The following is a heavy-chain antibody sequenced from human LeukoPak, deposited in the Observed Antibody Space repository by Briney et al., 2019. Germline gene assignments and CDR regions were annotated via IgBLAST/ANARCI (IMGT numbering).Heavy chain of an antibody. V-gene: IGHV3-48*02. D-gene: IGHD3-16*01. CDR3: ARVGVGNGGSVWDY. Sequence: GGSLRLSCGASNFTFRSYGMIWVRQTPGKGLEWLSYFSSGGGVTHYADSVKGRFSISRDNAKNSLYLHMTSLEDADTSFYYCARVGVGNGGSVWDYWGQGTRVTVSS. CDR2: FSSGGGVT. J-gene: IGHJ4*02. CDR1: NFTFRSYG.